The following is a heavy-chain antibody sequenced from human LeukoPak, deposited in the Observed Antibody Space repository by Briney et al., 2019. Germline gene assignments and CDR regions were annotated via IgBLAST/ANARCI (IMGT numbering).Heavy chain of an antibody. Sequence: SETLSLTCTVSGGSISSYYWSWIRQPPGKGLEWIGYIYYSGSTNYNPSLKSRVTISVDTSKNQFSLRLTSVTAADTAVYYCARRDTPMEYDAFDIWGQGTTVTVSS. CDR2: IYYSGST. J-gene: IGHJ3*02. D-gene: IGHD5-18*01. CDR3: ARRDTPMEYDAFDI. CDR1: GGSISSYY. V-gene: IGHV4-59*12.